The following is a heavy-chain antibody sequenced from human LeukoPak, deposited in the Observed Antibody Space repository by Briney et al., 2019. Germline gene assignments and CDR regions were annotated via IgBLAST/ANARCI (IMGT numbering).Heavy chain of an antibody. CDR3: ARTRGGGWYEMGH. CDR1: GFTFSSYG. Sequence: GRSLRLSCAASGFTFSSYGMHWVRQAPGKGLEWVAFIWYDGSDEYYADSVKGRFTISRDNSKNTLYLQMNGLRVEDTAVYYCARTRGGGWYEMGHWGQGALVTVSS. V-gene: IGHV3-33*01. J-gene: IGHJ4*02. D-gene: IGHD6-19*01. CDR2: IWYDGSDE.